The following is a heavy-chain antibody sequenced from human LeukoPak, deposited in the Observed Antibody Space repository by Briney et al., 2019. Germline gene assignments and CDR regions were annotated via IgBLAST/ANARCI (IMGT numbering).Heavy chain of an antibody. V-gene: IGHV3-48*03. Sequence: GGSLRLSCAASGFTFSSYEMNWVRQAPGKRLERVSYISSSGSTIYYADSVKGRFTISRDNAKNSLYLQMNSLRAEDTAVYYCARDIDYGGNSDLDYWGQGTLVTVSS. J-gene: IGHJ4*02. D-gene: IGHD4-23*01. CDR3: ARDIDYGGNSDLDY. CDR2: ISSSGSTI. CDR1: GFTFSSYE.